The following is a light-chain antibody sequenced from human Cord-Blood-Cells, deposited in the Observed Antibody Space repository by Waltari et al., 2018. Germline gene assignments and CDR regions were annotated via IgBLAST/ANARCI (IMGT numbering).Light chain of an antibody. CDR1: RRDGGVYNS. Sequence: QSALTQPRPASGSSGPSVSTCCTGIRRDGGVYNSVSWYPQHPGKAPKPMIYDVSKRPSGVPDRFSGSKSGNTASLTISGLQAEDEADYYCCSYAGSYKVFGGGTKLTVL. J-gene: IGLJ3*02. CDR3: CSYAGSYKV. V-gene: IGLV2-11*01. CDR2: DVS.